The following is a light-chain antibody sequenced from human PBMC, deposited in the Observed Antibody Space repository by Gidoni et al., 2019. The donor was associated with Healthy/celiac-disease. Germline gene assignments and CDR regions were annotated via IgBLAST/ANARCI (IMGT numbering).Light chain of an antibody. CDR3: QQYGSSPPWT. V-gene: IGKV3-20*01. Sequence: EIVLTQSLGTLSLPPGERATLSCRASQSVSSIYLACYQQKPGKSPSLLIYGASSSATGIQDRFIGSCSGTDCTLTISILEHEDFSVYYCQQYGSSPPWTLGQGTKVEIK. CDR2: GAS. J-gene: IGKJ1*01. CDR1: QSVSSIY.